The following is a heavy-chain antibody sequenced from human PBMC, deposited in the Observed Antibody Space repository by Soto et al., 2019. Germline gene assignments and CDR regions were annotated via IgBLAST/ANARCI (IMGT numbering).Heavy chain of an antibody. J-gene: IGHJ5*02. CDR3: ARSITGFSSGWYAFDP. CDR2: INPNSGGT. CDR1: DYTFTDYY. V-gene: IGHV1-2*02. D-gene: IGHD6-19*01. Sequence: ASVKVSCKASDYTFTDYYIHWVRQAPGQGLEWMGWINPNSGGTNYAQKFQGRVTITRDTSISTAYMELSSLRFDDTAVYYCARSITGFSSGWYAFDPWGQGALVTVSS.